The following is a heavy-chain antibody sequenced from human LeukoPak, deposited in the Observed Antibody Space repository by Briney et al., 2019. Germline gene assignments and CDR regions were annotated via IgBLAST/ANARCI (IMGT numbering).Heavy chain of an antibody. V-gene: IGHV3-30*02. D-gene: IGHD3-10*01. CDR2: IRSDGSNK. J-gene: IGHJ4*02. Sequence: GGSLRLSCAASGFIFSNFGMHWVRQAPGKGLEWVAFIRSDGSNKYYGDSVTGRFTISRDNSKNTVYLQMNSLRPEDTALYYCVKDVQALSYWGQGTLVTVSS. CDR3: VKDVQALSY. CDR1: GFIFSNFG.